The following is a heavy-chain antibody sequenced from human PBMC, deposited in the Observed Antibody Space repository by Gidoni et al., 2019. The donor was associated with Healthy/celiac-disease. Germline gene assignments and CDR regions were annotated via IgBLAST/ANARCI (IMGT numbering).Heavy chain of an antibody. V-gene: IGHV4-31*03. D-gene: IGHD6-19*01. CDR3: ASETVAGIKYFQH. CDR2: IYYSGST. CDR1: GGSISSGGYY. Sequence: QVQLQESGPGLVKPSQTLSLTCTVPGGSISSGGYYWSWIRQHPGKGLEWIGYIYYSGSTYYNPSLKSRVTISVDTSKNQFSLKLSSVTAADTAVYYCASETVAGIKYFQHWGQGTLVTVSS. J-gene: IGHJ1*01.